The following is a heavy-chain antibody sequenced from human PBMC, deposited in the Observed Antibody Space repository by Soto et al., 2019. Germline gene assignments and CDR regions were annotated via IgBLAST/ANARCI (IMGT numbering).Heavy chain of an antibody. CDR3: ARGRTVRNYADDSSDYFYFFDY. Sequence: SETLSLTCTVSGDSISTFYWGWMRQSPGKELEWIGYVYYTGSTNYNPSLKSRVTISVDRSKNQFSLKLTSANAADTAVYYCARGRTVRNYADDSSDYFYFFDYWGQGTLVTVSS. CDR1: GDSISTFY. J-gene: IGHJ4*02. V-gene: IGHV4-59*01. D-gene: IGHD3-22*01. CDR2: VYYTGST.